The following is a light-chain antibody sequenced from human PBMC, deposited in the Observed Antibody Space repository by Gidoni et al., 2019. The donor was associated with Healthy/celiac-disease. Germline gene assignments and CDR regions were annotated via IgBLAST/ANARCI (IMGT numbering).Light chain of an antibody. CDR2: LGS. Sequence: IVMTQSPLSLPVTPGGPASISCRSSQSLPHSNGYNSLDWYLQKPGQSPQLLIYLGSNRAAGVPDRFSGSGSGTDFTLKIGRVEAEDVGVYYCMQDLQTPYTFGQGTKLEIK. CDR1: QSLPHSNGYNS. CDR3: MQDLQTPYT. J-gene: IGKJ2*01. V-gene: IGKV2-28*01.